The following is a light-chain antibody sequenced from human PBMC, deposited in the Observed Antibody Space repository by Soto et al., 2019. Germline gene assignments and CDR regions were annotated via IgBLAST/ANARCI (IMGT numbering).Light chain of an antibody. CDR1: QTISND. J-gene: IGKJ4*01. V-gene: IGKV3-15*01. Sequence: EVVMTQSPATVSVSPGEGVTLSCRASQTISNDLAWYQQKPGQAPRLLIYGASTRATGVPARFSGGGSGTEFPLTISSLLSEDFAFYYCQQNNKWPPVTFGGGTKVEIK. CDR3: QQNNKWPPVT. CDR2: GAS.